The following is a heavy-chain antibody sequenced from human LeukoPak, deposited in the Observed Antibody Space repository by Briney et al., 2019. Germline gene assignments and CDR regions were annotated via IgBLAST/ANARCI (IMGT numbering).Heavy chain of an antibody. CDR1: GGXIRSTTHY. CDR3: ATMKAVRVNDFWSGYPDY. Sequence: SETLSLTCSVSGGXIRSTTHYWSWIRQPPGKGLEWIGYIYHSGTTNYNPSLRSRVTISVDTSKNQFSLKLSSVTAADTAVYYCATMKAVRVNDFWSGYPDYWGQGTLVTVSS. D-gene: IGHD3-3*01. CDR2: IYHSGTT. J-gene: IGHJ4*02. V-gene: IGHV4-61*01.